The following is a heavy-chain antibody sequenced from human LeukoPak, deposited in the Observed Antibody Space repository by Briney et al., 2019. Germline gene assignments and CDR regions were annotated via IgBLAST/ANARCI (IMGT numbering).Heavy chain of an antibody. CDR3: AKGDIVGATADWFDP. V-gene: IGHV3-30*18. Sequence: GGSLRLSCAASGFTFSSYGMHWVRQAPGKGLEWVAVISYDGSNKYYADSVKGRFTISRDNSKNTLYLQMNSLRAEDTAVYYCAKGDIVGATADWFDPWGQGTLVTVSS. D-gene: IGHD1-26*01. J-gene: IGHJ5*02. CDR2: ISYDGSNK. CDR1: GFTFSSYG.